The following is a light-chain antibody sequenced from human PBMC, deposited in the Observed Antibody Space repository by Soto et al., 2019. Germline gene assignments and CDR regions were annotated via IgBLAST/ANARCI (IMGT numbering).Light chain of an antibody. J-gene: IGKJ2*01. Sequence: EIVLTQSPGTLSLSPGERATLSCRASQSVSSTYLAWYQQKPGQAPRLLIYGASSRATGIPDRFSGSASGTDFPLTINRLEPEDCAIYYCQQYGDSRTFGQGTKLEIK. CDR2: GAS. V-gene: IGKV3-20*01. CDR3: QQYGDSRT. CDR1: QSVSSTY.